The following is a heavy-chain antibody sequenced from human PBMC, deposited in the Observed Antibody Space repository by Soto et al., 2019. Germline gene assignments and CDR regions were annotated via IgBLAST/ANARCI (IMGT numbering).Heavy chain of an antibody. V-gene: IGHV1-69*01. Sequence: QVQLVQSGAEVKKPGSSVKVSCKASGGTFSSYSITWVRQAPGQGLEWMGGFVPLVGTANYAQQFQGRLTIPAGESASTAYMDLSSLRSDDTAIYYSAIGSTYSGEFEFWGQGSLVTVSS. CDR1: GGTFSSYS. CDR2: FVPLVGTA. D-gene: IGHD1-26*01. CDR3: AIGSTYSGEFEF. J-gene: IGHJ4*02.